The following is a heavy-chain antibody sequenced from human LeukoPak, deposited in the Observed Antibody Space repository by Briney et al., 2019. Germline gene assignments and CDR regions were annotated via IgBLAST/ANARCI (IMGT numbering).Heavy chain of an antibody. CDR1: GFSFSSYW. Sequence: PGGSLRLSCAASGFSFSSYWMHWVRQAPGKGLVWVSRLNGYGSYANYAGSVQGRFTISRDNAQNTLYLQMNSLRAEDTAVYYCARVLMAGESAGISIFDYWGHGTLVTVSS. CDR2: LNGYGSYA. D-gene: IGHD3-10*01. J-gene: IGHJ4*01. V-gene: IGHV3-74*01. CDR3: ARVLMAGESAGISIFDY.